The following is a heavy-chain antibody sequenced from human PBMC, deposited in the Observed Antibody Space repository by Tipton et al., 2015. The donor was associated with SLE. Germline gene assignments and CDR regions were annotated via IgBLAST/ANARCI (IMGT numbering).Heavy chain of an antibody. CDR2: INHSGST. D-gene: IGHD6-6*01. CDR1: GGSFSGYY. Sequence: TLSLTCAVYGGSFSGYYWSWIRQPPGKGLEWIGEINHSGSTNYNPSLKSRVTISVDTSKNQFSLKLSSVTAADTAVYYCWGYIAARRGWVDPWGQGTLVTVSS. CDR3: WGYIAARRGWVDP. V-gene: IGHV4-34*01. J-gene: IGHJ5*02.